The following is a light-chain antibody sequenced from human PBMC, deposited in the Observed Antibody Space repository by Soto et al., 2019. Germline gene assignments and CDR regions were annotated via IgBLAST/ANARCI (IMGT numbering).Light chain of an antibody. Sequence: QSVLTQPASVSGSPGQSITISCTGTSSDVGSYNLVSWYQQQPGKAPKLMIYEVSKRPSGVSNRFSGSKSGNTASLTISGLQAEDEADYYCCSYAGSSTFFYVFGTGTKVTVL. CDR3: CSYAGSSTFFYV. J-gene: IGLJ1*01. V-gene: IGLV2-23*02. CDR2: EVS. CDR1: SSDVGSYNL.